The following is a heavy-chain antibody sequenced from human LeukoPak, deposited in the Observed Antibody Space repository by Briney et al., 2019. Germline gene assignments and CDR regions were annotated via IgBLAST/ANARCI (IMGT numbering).Heavy chain of an antibody. CDR1: GGSFSGYY. V-gene: IGHV4-34*01. CDR3: ARGGSADVVVVAATRFDY. CDR2: INHSGST. Sequence: SETLSLTCAVYGGSFSGYYWSWIRQPPGKGLEWIGEINHSGSTNYNPSLKSRVTISVDTSKNQFSLKLSSVTAADTAVYYCARGGSADVVVVAATRFDYWGQGTLVTVSS. J-gene: IGHJ4*02. D-gene: IGHD2-15*01.